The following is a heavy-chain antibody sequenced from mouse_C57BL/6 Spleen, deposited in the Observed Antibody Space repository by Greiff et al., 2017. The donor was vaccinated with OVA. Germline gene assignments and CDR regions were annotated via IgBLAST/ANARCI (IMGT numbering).Heavy chain of an antibody. CDR1: GFTFTDYY. J-gene: IGHJ2*01. V-gene: IGHV7-3*01. CDR2: IRNKANGYTT. CDR3: ARSRYYFDD. Sequence: EVKLVESGGGLVQPGGSLSLSCAASGFTFTDYYMSWVRQPPGKALEWLGFIRNKANGYTTEYSASVQGRFTISRDNSQSILYLQMNALRADDSATYYCARSRYYFDDWGQGTTLTAAS.